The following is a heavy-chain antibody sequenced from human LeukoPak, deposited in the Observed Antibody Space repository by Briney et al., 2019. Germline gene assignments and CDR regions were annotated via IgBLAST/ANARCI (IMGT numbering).Heavy chain of an antibody. CDR3: ARGAGAGYNLQPFDY. V-gene: IGHV4-59*08. J-gene: IGHJ4*02. Sequence: SETLSLTCTLSGGSISSYYWSWIRQPPGKGLEGIGYMYYSGSTIYNPSLKSRVSISVDTSKNQFSLKLSSVTAADTAVYYCARGAGAGYNLQPFDYWGQGTLVTVSS. D-gene: IGHD5-24*01. CDR1: GGSISSYY. CDR2: MYYSGST.